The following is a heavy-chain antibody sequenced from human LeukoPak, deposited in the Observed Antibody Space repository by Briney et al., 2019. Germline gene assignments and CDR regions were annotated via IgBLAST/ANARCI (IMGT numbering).Heavy chain of an antibody. CDR1: GGTFSSYA. V-gene: IGHV1-69*04. Sequence: SVKVSCKASGGTFSSYAISWVRQAPGQGLEWMGRIIPILGIANYAQKFQGRVTITADKSTSTAYMELSSLRSEDTAVYYCVCGTGGNYFDYGGQGTLVTVSS. J-gene: IGHJ4*02. D-gene: IGHD1-14*01. CDR2: IIPILGIA. CDR3: VCGTGGNYFDY.